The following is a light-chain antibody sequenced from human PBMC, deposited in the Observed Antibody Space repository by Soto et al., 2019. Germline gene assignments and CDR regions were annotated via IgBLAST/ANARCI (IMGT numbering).Light chain of an antibody. Sequence: QSALTQPASLSGSPGQSITISCTGTSSDIGAYDYVSWFQQHPGKAPKLMISEVNNRPSGVSNRFSGSKSGNTAYLTISGLQVEDEAEYFCLSYAGSNNFRYVFGTGTKVTVL. CDR1: SSDIGAYDY. J-gene: IGLJ1*01. CDR3: LSYAGSNNFRYV. V-gene: IGLV2-14*01. CDR2: EVN.